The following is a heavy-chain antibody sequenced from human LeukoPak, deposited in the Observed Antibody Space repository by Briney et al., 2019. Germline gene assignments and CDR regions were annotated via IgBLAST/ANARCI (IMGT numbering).Heavy chain of an antibody. CDR1: GFTVSSNY. Sequence: GGSLRLSCAASGFTVSSNYMSWVRQAPGKGLEWVSVIYSGGSTYYADSVKGRFTISRDNSKNTLYLQMNSLKAEDTAVYYCAAHTGSGSYYRDYYYYYYMDVWGKGTTVTVSS. CDR3: AAHTGSGSYYRDYYYYYYMDV. CDR2: IYSGGST. V-gene: IGHV3-53*01. D-gene: IGHD3-10*01. J-gene: IGHJ6*03.